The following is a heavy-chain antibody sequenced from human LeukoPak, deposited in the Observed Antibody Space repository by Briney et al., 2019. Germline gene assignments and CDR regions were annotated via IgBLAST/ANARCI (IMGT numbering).Heavy chain of an antibody. J-gene: IGHJ4*02. CDR3: AKEEYGY. Sequence: PGGSLRLSCVTSGFTFRSSAMHWVRQAPGKGLEWVAVISYDGSNKYYADSVKGRFTISRDNSKNTLYLQMNSLRAEDTAVYYCAKEEYGYWGQGTLVTVSS. CDR1: GFTFRSSA. V-gene: IGHV3-30-3*01. CDR2: ISYDGSNK. D-gene: IGHD2-2*01.